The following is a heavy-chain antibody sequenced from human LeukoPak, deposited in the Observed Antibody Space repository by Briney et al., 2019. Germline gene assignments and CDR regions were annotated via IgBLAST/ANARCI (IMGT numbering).Heavy chain of an antibody. Sequence: SETLSLTCTVSGGSISSGGYYWSWIRQHPGKGLEWIGYIYYSGSTYYNPSLKSRVTISVDTSKNQFSLKLSSVTAADTAVYYCARGLRMYYDILTGYSNWGQGTLVTVSS. CDR3: ARGLRMYYDILTGYSN. J-gene: IGHJ4*02. D-gene: IGHD3-9*01. V-gene: IGHV4-31*03. CDR2: IYYSGST. CDR1: GGSISSGGYY.